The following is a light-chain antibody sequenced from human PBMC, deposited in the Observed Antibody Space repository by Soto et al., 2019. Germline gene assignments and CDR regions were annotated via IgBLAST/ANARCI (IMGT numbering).Light chain of an antibody. V-gene: IGKV1-27*01. CDR2: AAS. CDR3: QKYNSASLT. J-gene: IGKJ4*01. CDR1: QGISIY. Sequence: DIQMTQSPSSLSASVGDRVTITCRASQGISIYLAWFQQKPGKVPKLLIYAASTLQSGIPSRFSGSGSGTDFTLTISSLQPEDVATYYCQKYNSASLTFGGGTKVEIK.